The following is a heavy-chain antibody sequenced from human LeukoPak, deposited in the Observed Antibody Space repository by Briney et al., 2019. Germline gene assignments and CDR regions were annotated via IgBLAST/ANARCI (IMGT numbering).Heavy chain of an antibody. V-gene: IGHV3-66*01. CDR3: ARDYPRYGSGSYHFDY. CDR2: IYSGGST. D-gene: IGHD3-10*01. CDR1: GFTVSSNY. J-gene: IGHJ4*02. Sequence: GGSLRLSCAASGFTVSSNYMSWVRQAPGKGLEWVSVIYSGGSTYYADSVKGRFTISRDNAKNSLYLQMNSLRAEDTAVYYCARDYPRYGSGSYHFDYWGQGTLVTVSS.